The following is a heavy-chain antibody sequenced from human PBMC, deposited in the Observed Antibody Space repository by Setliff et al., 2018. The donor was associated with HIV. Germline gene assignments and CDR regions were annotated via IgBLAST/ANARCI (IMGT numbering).Heavy chain of an antibody. D-gene: IGHD6-13*01. CDR1: GFTFEDYG. CDR2: INWNGGST. V-gene: IGHV3-20*04. Sequence: PGGSLRLSCEASGFTFEDYGMSWVRQAPGKGLEWVSGINWNGGSTGYVDSVKGRFTISRDNAKNTLHLQMNSLRAEDTAVYYCVRGLAAAGGYAMDVWGQGTTVTVSS. CDR3: VRGLAAAGGYAMDV. J-gene: IGHJ6*02.